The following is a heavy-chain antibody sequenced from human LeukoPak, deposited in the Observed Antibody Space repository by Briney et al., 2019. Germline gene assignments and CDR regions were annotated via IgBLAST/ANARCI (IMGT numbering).Heavy chain of an antibody. V-gene: IGHV1-69*13. CDR2: IIPIFGTA. Sequence: SVKVSCKASGYTFTSYDINWVRQAPGQGLEWMGGIIPIFGTANYAQEFQGRVTITADESTSTAYMELSSLRSEDTAVYYCARDFSYDYGDSLFDYWGQGTLVTVSS. J-gene: IGHJ4*02. CDR3: ARDFSYDYGDSLFDY. CDR1: GYTFTSYD. D-gene: IGHD4-17*01.